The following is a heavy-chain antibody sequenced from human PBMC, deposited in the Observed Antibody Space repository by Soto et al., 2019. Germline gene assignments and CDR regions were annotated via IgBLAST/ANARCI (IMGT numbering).Heavy chain of an antibody. Sequence: GGSLRLSCAASGFTFSSYGMHWVRQAPGKGLEWVAVIWYDGSNKYYADSVKGRFTISRDNSKNTLYLQMNSLRAEDTAVYYCARGGYFDVYYYYGMDVWGQGTTVTVSS. D-gene: IGHD3-9*01. V-gene: IGHV3-33*01. CDR2: IWYDGSNK. CDR1: GFTFSSYG. J-gene: IGHJ6*02. CDR3: ARGGYFDVYYYYGMDV.